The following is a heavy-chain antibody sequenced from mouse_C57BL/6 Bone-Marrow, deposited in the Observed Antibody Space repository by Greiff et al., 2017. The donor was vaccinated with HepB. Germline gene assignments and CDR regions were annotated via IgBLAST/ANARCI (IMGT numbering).Heavy chain of an antibody. D-gene: IGHD1-1*01. Sequence: EVKVVESGGGLVQPRGSLKLSCAASGFTFSDYGMAWVRQAPRKGPEWVAFISNLAYSIYYADTVTGRFTISRENAKNTLYLEMSSLRSEDTAMYYCARGSYGSSYPFDYWGQGTTLTVSS. CDR3: ARGSYGSSYPFDY. J-gene: IGHJ2*01. CDR2: ISNLAYSI. CDR1: GFTFSDYG. V-gene: IGHV5-15*01.